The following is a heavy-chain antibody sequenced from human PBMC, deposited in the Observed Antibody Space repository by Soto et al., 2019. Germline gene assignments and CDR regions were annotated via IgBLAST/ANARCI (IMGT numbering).Heavy chain of an antibody. Sequence: GGSLRLSCAASGFNINVYSMNWVRQAPGKGLELISSISSSSNYIHYSNSVRGRFTISRDNAKNSLYLQLHSLRVEVTAVYFCARDRGSEVFDSWGQGTLVTVSS. CDR2: ISSSSNYI. CDR1: GFNINVYS. J-gene: IGHJ5*01. D-gene: IGHD5-12*01. CDR3: ARDRGSEVFDS. V-gene: IGHV3-21*01.